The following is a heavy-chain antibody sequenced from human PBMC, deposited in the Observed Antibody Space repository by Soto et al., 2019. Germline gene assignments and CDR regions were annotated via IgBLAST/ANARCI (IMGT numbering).Heavy chain of an antibody. CDR1: GSSISKYY. Sequence: SQTLPLPCTVSGSSISKYYWNWSRQPAGKGMEWMGRIDTSGSTNYNPSLKGRVTMSVDTSKQEFSLKLSSVTAADTALSYWASGGQHFWSGLFDYWGRGALVTVTS. J-gene: IGHJ4*02. CDR2: IDTSGST. V-gene: IGHV4-4*07. CDR3: ASGGQHFWSGLFDY. D-gene: IGHD3-3*02.